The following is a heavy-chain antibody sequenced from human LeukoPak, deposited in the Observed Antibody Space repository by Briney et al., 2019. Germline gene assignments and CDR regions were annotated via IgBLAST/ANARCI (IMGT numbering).Heavy chain of an antibody. CDR1: GGSISSGGYS. D-gene: IGHD2-2*01. Sequence: SETLSLTCAVSGGSISSGGYSWSWTRQPPGKGLEWIGYIYHSGSTYYNPSLKSRVTISVDRSKNQFSLKLSSVTAADTAVYYCARDRWHCSSTSCPPSLYYYYGMDVWGQGTTVTVSS. V-gene: IGHV4-30-2*01. J-gene: IGHJ6*02. CDR3: ARDRWHCSSTSCPPSLYYYYGMDV. CDR2: IYHSGST.